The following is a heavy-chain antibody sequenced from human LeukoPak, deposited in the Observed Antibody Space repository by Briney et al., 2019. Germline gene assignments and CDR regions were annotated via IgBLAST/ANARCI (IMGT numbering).Heavy chain of an antibody. CDR3: ARLLRITMVRGVMAVGY. Sequence: GASVKVFCKASGYTFTGYYMHWVRQAPGQGLEWMGWINPNSGGTNYAQKFQGRVTMTRDTSISTAYMELSRLRSDDTAVYYCARLLRITMVRGVMAVGYWGQGTLVTVSS. D-gene: IGHD3-10*01. CDR1: GYTFTGYY. CDR2: INPNSGGT. V-gene: IGHV1-2*02. J-gene: IGHJ4*02.